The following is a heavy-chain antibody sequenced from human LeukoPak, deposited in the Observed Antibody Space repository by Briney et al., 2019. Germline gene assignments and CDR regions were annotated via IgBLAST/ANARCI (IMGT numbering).Heavy chain of an antibody. CDR1: GGSISSYY. CDR3: ARLTRVDPAFDI. J-gene: IGHJ3*02. V-gene: IGHV4-59*08. D-gene: IGHD2-21*02. CDR2: IYYSGST. Sequence: PSETLSLTCTVSGGSISSYYWSWIRQPPGKGLEWIGYIYYSGSTNYNPSLKSRVTISVDTSKNQFSLKLSSVTAADTAVYYCARLTRVDPAFDIWGQGTMVTVSS.